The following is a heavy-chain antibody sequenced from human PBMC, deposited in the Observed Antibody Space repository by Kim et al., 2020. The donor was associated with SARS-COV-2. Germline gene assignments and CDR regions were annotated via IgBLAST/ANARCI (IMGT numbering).Heavy chain of an antibody. CDR1: GFTFSSYA. J-gene: IGHJ4*02. CDR2: ISSTGSII. CDR3: ASRGYYIDF. Sequence: GGSLRLSCAASGFTFSSYAMTWVRQAPGKGLEWVSFISSTGSIIYYADSVEGRSTISSDNAKNSVSLQMNSLRDEDTAMYYCASRGYYIDFWGQGTLVTVSS. V-gene: IGHV3-48*02. D-gene: IGHD6-13*01.